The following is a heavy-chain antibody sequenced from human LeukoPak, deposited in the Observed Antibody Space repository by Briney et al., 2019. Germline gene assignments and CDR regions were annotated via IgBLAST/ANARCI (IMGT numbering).Heavy chain of an antibody. CDR3: AKLGFLGSYEGQRNFDY. Sequence: PGGSLRLSCAASGFTFSSYGMSWVRQAPGKGLEWVSAISGSGGSTYYADSVKGRFTISRDNSKNTLYLQMNSLRAEDTAVYYCAKLGFLGSYEGQRNFDYWGQGTLVTVSS. D-gene: IGHD1-26*01. J-gene: IGHJ4*02. CDR2: ISGSGGST. CDR1: GFTFSSYG. V-gene: IGHV3-23*01.